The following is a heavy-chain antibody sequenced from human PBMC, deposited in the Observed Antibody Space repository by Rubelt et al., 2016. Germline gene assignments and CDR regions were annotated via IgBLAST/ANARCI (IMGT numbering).Heavy chain of an antibody. CDR3: ARGINTVPYYYYYGMDV. V-gene: IGHV4-34*01. CDR2: INHSGST. Sequence: QVQLQQWGAGLLKPSETLSLTCAVYGGSFSGYYWSWIRQPPGKGLEWIGEINHSGSTNSNPSLKSRVCISVDTAQNQFSLKLGSVTAADTAVYYCARGINTVPYYYYYGMDVWGQGTTVTVSS. D-gene: IGHD4-11*01. J-gene: IGHJ6*02. CDR1: GGSFSGYY.